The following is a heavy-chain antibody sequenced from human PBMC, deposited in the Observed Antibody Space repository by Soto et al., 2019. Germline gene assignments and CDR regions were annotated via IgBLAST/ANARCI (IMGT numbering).Heavy chain of an antibody. V-gene: IGHV4-38-2*01. D-gene: IGHD3-10*02. Sequence: PSETLSLTCAVSGYSISSGYYWGWIRQPPGKGLEWIGRIYHSGSTYYNPSLKRRVTVSVDTYKSQLALKLSSVTAADTAVYYCARGGITMLSREACDIWGQWTMVTVSS. CDR1: GYSISSGYY. J-gene: IGHJ3*02. CDR2: IYHSGST. CDR3: ARGGITMLSREACDI.